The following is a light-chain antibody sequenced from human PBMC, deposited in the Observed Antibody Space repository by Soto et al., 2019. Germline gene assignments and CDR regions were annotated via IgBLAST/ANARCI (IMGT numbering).Light chain of an antibody. CDR1: QSISTF. V-gene: IGKV1-39*01. J-gene: IGKJ4*02. CDR3: QQSYTTARM. Sequence: DIQMTQSPSSLSASVGDRVSVTCRASQSISTFLNWYQQRPGEAPKLLIYAACSLQSGVPSRFSGSGSGADFTLTIGSPQPEDIATYDCQQSYTTARMFGRGTKLHVK. CDR2: AAC.